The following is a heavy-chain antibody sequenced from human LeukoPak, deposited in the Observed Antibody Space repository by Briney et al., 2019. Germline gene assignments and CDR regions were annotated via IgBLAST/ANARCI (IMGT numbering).Heavy chain of an antibody. CDR2: IYADGST. V-gene: IGHV3-53*04. CDR3: ARGLAVSGWLIQ. D-gene: IGHD6-19*01. CDR1: GFTVSNNY. Sequence: GESLRLSCAASGFTVSNNYMGWVRQAPGTGLEWVSGIYADGSTYCADSVKGRFTISRHNSENTLNLQMNSLRPEDTAVYYCARGLAVSGWLIQRGQG. J-gene: IGHJ6*01.